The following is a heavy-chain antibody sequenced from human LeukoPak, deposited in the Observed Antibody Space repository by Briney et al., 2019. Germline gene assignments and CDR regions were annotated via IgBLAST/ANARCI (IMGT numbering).Heavy chain of an antibody. CDR3: ARGPYYYGSVNWFDP. CDR2: IYYSGST. J-gene: IGHJ5*02. V-gene: IGHV4-59*01. CDR1: GGSISSYY. Sequence: SETLSLTCTVSGGSISSYYWSWIRQSPGKGLEWIGYIYYSGSTNYNPSLKSRVTISVDTSKNQFSLKLSSVTAADTAVHYCARGPYYYGSVNWFDPWGQGTLVTVSS. D-gene: IGHD3-10*01.